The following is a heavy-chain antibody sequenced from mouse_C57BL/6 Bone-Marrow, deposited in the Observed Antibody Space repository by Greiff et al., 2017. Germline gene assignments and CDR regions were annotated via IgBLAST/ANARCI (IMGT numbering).Heavy chain of an antibody. V-gene: IGHV1-64*01. Sequence: QVQLQQPGAELVKPGASVKLSCKASGYNFPSYWMHWVKQRPGQGLEWIGMIHPNSGSTKYNENINSKATLTVDKSSRTAYMQLSSLTSEDSAVYYCARITTVVFWYFDVWGTGTTVTGSA. J-gene: IGHJ1*03. CDR1: GYNFPSYW. D-gene: IGHD1-1*01. CDR2: IHPNSGST. CDR3: ARITTVVFWYFDV.